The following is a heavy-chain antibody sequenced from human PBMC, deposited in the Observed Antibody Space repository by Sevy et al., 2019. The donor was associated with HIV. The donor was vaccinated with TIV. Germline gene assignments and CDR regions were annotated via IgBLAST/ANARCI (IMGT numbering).Heavy chain of an antibody. CDR3: AREVGGYNWRPYYFDS. D-gene: IGHD5-12*01. Sequence: GGSLRLPCAASGFTFTDYWMSWVRQTPGKGLEWVATIKQDESEKYYVDSVKGRFAISRDNGRNSVSLQMNGLRAEDTALYYCAREVGGYNWRPYYFDSWGQGTLVTVSS. J-gene: IGHJ4*02. V-gene: IGHV3-7*01. CDR2: IKQDESEK. CDR1: GFTFTDYW.